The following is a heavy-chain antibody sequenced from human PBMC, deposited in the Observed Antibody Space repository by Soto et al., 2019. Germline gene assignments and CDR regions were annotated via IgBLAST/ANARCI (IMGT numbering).Heavy chain of an antibody. CDR3: ARDLGGVAGTHIYYYGMDV. D-gene: IGHD6-19*01. CDR2: IVVGSGNT. J-gene: IGHJ6*02. Sequence: SVKVSCKASGFTFTSSAVQWVRQARGQRLEWIGWIVVGSGNTNYAQKFQERVTITRDMSTSTAYMELNSLRAEDTAVYYCARDLGGVAGTHIYYYGMDVWGQGTTVTAP. V-gene: IGHV1-58*01. CDR1: GFTFTSSA.